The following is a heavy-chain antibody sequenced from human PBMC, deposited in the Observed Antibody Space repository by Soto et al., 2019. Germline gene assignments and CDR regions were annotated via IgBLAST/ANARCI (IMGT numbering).Heavy chain of an antibody. Sequence: GGSLRLSCAASGFTFSSYAMSWVRQAPGKGLEWVSAISGSGGSTYYADSVKGRFTISRDNSKNTLYLQMNSLRAEDTAVYYCAKELKVVFRGSGSYYGWGQGTLVTVSS. CDR3: AKELKVVFRGSGSYYG. J-gene: IGHJ4*02. CDR2: ISGSGGST. CDR1: GFTFSSYA. V-gene: IGHV3-23*01. D-gene: IGHD1-26*01.